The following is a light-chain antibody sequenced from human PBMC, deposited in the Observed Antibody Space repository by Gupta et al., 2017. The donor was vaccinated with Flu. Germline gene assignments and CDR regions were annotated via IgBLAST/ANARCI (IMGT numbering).Light chain of an antibody. CDR1: HCRGDSDGETY. J-gene: IGKJ3*01. CDR2: KGS. Sequence: VTLGKPASIYCRASHCRGDSDGETYLNWFQQRPGHAPRRLIYKGSNRDSGVPDRFSGSGSDTDFTLKISRVEAEDVGVYYCKQGKYCPFTFGQGTKVDIK. V-gene: IGKV2-30*01. CDR3: KQGKYCPFT.